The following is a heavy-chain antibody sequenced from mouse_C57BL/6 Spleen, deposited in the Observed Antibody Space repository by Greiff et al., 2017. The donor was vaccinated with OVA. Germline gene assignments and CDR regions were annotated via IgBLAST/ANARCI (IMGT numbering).Heavy chain of an antibody. CDR1: GYTFTSYW. CDR2: IDPSDSYT. Sequence: VQLQQPGAELVRPGTSVKLSCKASGYTFTSYWMHWVKQRPGQGLEWIGVIDPSDSYTNYNQKFKGKATLTVDTSSSTAYMQLSSLTSEDSAVYYCAREAIYYYGSSWAMDYWGQGTSVTVSS. J-gene: IGHJ4*01. CDR3: AREAIYYYGSSWAMDY. V-gene: IGHV1-59*01. D-gene: IGHD1-1*01.